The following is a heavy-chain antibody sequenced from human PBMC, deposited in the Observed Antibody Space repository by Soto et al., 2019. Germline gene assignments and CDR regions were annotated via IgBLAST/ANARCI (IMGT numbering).Heavy chain of an antibody. D-gene: IGHD3-10*01. Sequence: PGGSLRLSCAASGFTFSSYGMHWVRQAPGKGLEWVAVISYDGSNKYYADSVKSRFTISRDNSKNTLYLQMNSLRAEDTAVYYCAKEFQFGAHAEYYFDYWGQGTLVTVS. CDR2: ISYDGSNK. CDR1: GFTFSSYG. V-gene: IGHV3-30*18. J-gene: IGHJ4*02. CDR3: AKEFQFGAHAEYYFDY.